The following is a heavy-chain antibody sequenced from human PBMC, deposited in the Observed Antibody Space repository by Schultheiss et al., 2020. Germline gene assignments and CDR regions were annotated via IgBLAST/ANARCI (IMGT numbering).Heavy chain of an antibody. CDR1: GGSISSYY. D-gene: IGHD6-6*01. CDR3: AGSSSPHYYYGMDV. V-gene: IGHV4-59*12. CDR2: IYYSGST. J-gene: IGHJ6*02. Sequence: SETLSLTCTVSGGSISSYYWSWIRQPPGKGLEWIGYIYYSGSTNYNPSLKSRVTISVDTSKNQFSLKLSSVTAADTAVYYCAGSSSPHYYYGMDVWGQGTTVTVSS.